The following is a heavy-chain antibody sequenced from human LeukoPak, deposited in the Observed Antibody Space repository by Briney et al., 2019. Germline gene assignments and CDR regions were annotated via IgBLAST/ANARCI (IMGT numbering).Heavy chain of an antibody. Sequence: GASVKVSCKASGYTFTSYDINWVRQATGQGLEWMGWMNPNSGNTGYAQKFQGRVTITRNTSISTAYMELSSLKTEDTAVYYCSKDRIAAAAGRAWETWGQGTLVTVSS. CDR2: MNPNSGNT. J-gene: IGHJ5*02. V-gene: IGHV1-8*03. CDR3: SKDRIAAAAGRAWET. D-gene: IGHD6-13*01. CDR1: GYTFTSYD.